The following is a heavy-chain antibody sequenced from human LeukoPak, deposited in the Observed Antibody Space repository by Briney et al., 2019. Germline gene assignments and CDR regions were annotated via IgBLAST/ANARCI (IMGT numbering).Heavy chain of an antibody. Sequence: SETLSLTCTVSGGSISSYYWSWIRQPPGKGLEWIGRIYTSGSTNYNPSLKSRVTISVDTSKNQFSLKLSSVTAADTAVYYCARDQEAYCSSTSCYEYYYYMDVWGKGTTVTISS. CDR1: GGSISSYY. CDR3: ARDQEAYCSSTSCYEYYYYMDV. V-gene: IGHV4-4*08. D-gene: IGHD2-2*01. J-gene: IGHJ6*03. CDR2: IYTSGST.